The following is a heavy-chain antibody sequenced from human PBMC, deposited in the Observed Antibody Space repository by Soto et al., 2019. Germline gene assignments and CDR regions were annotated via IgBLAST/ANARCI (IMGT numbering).Heavy chain of an antibody. CDR3: ARDLHPVDY. V-gene: IGHV1-3*01. CDR2: INAGNGNT. Sequence: QVQLVQSGAEVKKPGASVKVSFTSSGYSFTSYGMHWVREAPGQRLEWMGGINAGNGNTKYSQKFQVRVTITRDTSASTADMELSSLRYEETAVDYCARDLHPVDYWGKRTLGTVSS. J-gene: IGHJ4*02. CDR1: GYSFTSYG.